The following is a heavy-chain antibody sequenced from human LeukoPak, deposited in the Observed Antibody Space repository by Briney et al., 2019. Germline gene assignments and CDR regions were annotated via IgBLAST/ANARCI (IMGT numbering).Heavy chain of an antibody. CDR3: ARGTNPQPYYYYGMDV. CDR2: IYYSGST. D-gene: IGHD2-2*01. CDR1: GGSISSYY. Sequence: SETLSLTCTVSGGSISSYYWSWIRRPPGKGLEWIGYIYYSGSTNYNPSLKSRVTISVDTSKNQFSLKLSSVTAADTAVYYCARGTNPQPYYYYGMDVWGQGTTVTVSS. V-gene: IGHV4-59*08. J-gene: IGHJ6*02.